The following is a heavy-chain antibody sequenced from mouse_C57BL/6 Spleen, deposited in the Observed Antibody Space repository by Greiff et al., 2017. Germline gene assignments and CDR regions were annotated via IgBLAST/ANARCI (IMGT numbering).Heavy chain of an antibody. CDR2: IYPRSGNT. J-gene: IGHJ4*01. CDR1: GYTFTSYG. V-gene: IGHV1-81*01. Sequence: QVQLKQSGAELARPGASVKLSCKASGYTFTSYGISWVNQRTGQGLEWIGEIYPRSGNTYYNEKFKGKATLTADKSSSTAYMELRSLTSEDSAVYFCVIYYYGSSYGDYAMDYWGQGTSVTVSS. D-gene: IGHD1-1*01. CDR3: VIYYYGSSYGDYAMDY.